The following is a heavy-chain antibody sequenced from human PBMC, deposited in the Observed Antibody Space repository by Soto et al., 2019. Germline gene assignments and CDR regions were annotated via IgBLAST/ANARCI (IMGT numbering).Heavy chain of an antibody. CDR3: ARETIVGKTNYYYYYGMDV. V-gene: IGHV1-69*01. Sequence: QVQVVQSGAEVTKPGSSVRVSCKASGGTFNNNAISWVRQSPGQGPEGLGGIIPLFGTTNYAQKFQGRVTITADESTSTAYMELSSLRSEETAQYYFARETIVGKTNYYYYYGMDVWGQGTTVTVSS. CDR2: IIPLFGTT. J-gene: IGHJ6*02. D-gene: IGHD1-26*01. CDR1: GGTFNNNA.